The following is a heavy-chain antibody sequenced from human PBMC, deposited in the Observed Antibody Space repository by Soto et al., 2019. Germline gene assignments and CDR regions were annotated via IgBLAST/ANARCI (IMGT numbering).Heavy chain of an antibody. CDR2: LGGGGDT. J-gene: IGHJ4*02. V-gene: IGHV3-23*01. CDR1: GFTFGTYT. D-gene: IGHD3-9*01. CDR3: TKDRHPDGIWTFDF. Sequence: GGSLILSCAASGFTFGTYTMNWVRQAPGKGLEWVSALGGGGDTHYAESVKGRFTISRDYSKNILLLQMNSLRDEDSAIYYCTKDRHPDGIWTFDFWGQGTLVTVSS.